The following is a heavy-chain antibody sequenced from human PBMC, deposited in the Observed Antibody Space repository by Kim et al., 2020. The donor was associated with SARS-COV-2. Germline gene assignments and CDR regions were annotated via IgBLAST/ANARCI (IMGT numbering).Heavy chain of an antibody. D-gene: IGHD2-2*03. V-gene: IGHV4-59*08. Sequence: TSSNPSLETRATISIDPSKNQFSLQVRSVTAADTAVYFCARHGSVRGRLDVWGQGTAVTVS. CDR2: T. J-gene: IGHJ6*02. CDR3: ARHGSVRGRLDV.